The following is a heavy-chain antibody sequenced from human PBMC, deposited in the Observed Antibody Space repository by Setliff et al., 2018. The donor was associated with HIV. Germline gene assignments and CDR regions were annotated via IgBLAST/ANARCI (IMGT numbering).Heavy chain of an antibody. CDR1: GFTFNTYH. CDR2: ISTSSSEI. V-gene: IGHV3-21*01. CDR3: ARSQGSRGYVNWFDP. J-gene: IGHJ5*02. Sequence: GSLRLSCAASGFTFNTYHMNWVRQAPGKGLEWVASISTSSSEIHYADSVKGRFTISRDNAEDSLYLQMNSLRDEDTAIYYCARSQGSRGYVNWFDPWGQGTLVTVSS. D-gene: IGHD3-22*01.